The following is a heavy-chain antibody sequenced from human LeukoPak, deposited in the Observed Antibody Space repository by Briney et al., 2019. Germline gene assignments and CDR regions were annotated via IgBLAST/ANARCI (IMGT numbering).Heavy chain of an antibody. Sequence: GGSLRLSCAASGFTFSSYAMHWVRQAPGKGLEWVAVISYDGSNKYYADSVKGRFTISRDNSKNTLYLQMNSLRAEDTAVYYCARGEAMGYFDYWGQGTLVTFSS. CDR1: GFTFSSYA. D-gene: IGHD3-16*01. CDR2: ISYDGSNK. CDR3: ARGEAMGYFDY. J-gene: IGHJ4*02. V-gene: IGHV3-30-3*01.